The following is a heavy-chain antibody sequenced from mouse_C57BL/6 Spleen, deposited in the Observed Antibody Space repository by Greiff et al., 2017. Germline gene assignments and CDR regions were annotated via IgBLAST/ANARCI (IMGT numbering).Heavy chain of an antibody. Sequence: QVQLQHPGAELVKPGASVKLSCKASGYTFTSYWMQWVKQRPGQGLEWIGEIDPSDSYTNYNQKFKGKATLTVDTSSSTAYMQLSSLTSEDSAVYYCAPGKGYAMDYWGQGTSVTVSS. J-gene: IGHJ4*01. CDR1: GYTFTSYW. CDR2: IDPSDSYT. CDR3: APGKGYAMDY. V-gene: IGHV1-50*01. D-gene: IGHD1-1*01.